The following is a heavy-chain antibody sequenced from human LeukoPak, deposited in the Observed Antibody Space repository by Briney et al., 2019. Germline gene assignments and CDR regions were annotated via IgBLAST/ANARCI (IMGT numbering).Heavy chain of an antibody. D-gene: IGHD1-26*01. CDR1: GGSISGYY. Sequence: PSETLSLTCTVSGGSISGYYWSWIRQPAGKGLEWIGRIYTSGSTNYNPSLKSRVTISVDTSKNQFSLKLSSVTAADTAVYYCARARVGATLNWFDPWGQGTLVTVSS. CDR3: ARARVGATLNWFDP. V-gene: IGHV4-4*07. J-gene: IGHJ5*02. CDR2: IYTSGST.